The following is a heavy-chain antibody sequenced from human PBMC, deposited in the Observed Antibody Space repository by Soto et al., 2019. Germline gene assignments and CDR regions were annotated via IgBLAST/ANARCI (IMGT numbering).Heavy chain of an antibody. CDR2: IKFDASGV. D-gene: IGHD5-12*01. CDR1: GFTFSVYW. J-gene: IGHJ4*02. Sequence: EVQLVESGGKVVQPGGSLRLSCVASGFTFSVYWMSWVRQAPGEGLEWVARIKFDASGVQYADSVKGRFSISRDNARNSAFLQMNSLRAEDTAVYYCARDSGYSSVDSVNHYFDYWGQGALVTVTS. V-gene: IGHV3-7*01. CDR3: ARDSGYSSVDSVNHYFDY.